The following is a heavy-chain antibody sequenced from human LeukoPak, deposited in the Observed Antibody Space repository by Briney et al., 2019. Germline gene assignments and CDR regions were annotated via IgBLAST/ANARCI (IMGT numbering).Heavy chain of an antibody. D-gene: IGHD5-24*01. V-gene: IGHV1-2*02. Sequence: GASVKVSCKASGYTFSDYNLHWVRQAPGQGLERMGWINPNTGGTDYAQKFQGRVTMTTDTSINTAYMELSGLRSDDTAVYYCARDERWAQRFCAHWGQGTLVTVSS. J-gene: IGHJ4*02. CDR2: INPNTGGT. CDR1: GYTFSDYN. CDR3: ARDERWAQRFCAH.